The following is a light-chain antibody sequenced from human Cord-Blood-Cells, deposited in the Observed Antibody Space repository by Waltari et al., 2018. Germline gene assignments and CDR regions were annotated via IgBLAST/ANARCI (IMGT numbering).Light chain of an antibody. J-gene: IGLJ1*01. CDR3: QSYDSSLSGYV. V-gene: IGLV1-40*01. Sequence: QSVLTQPPSVSGAPGQRVTISCTGSSSNIGAGYDVHWYQQLPGTAPKLLIYGNSTRPSGVPDRFSGSKSGTPASLAITGLQAEDEADYYCQSYDSSLSGYVFGTGTKVTVL. CDR2: GNS. CDR1: SSNIGAGYD.